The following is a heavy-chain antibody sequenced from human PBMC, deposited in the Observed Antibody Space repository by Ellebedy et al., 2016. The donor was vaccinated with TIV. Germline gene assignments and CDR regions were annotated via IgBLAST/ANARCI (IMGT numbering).Heavy chain of an antibody. J-gene: IGHJ6*02. D-gene: IGHD6-13*01. V-gene: IGHV5-51*01. CDR1: GYSFTSYW. CDR3: ARYVGSSSRTRGGMDV. CDR2: IYPGDSDT. Sequence: GGSLRLSXKGSGYSFTSYWIGWVRQMPGKGLEWMGIIYPGDSDTRYSPSFQGQVTISADKSISTAYLQWSSLKASDTAMYYCARYVGSSSRTRGGMDVWGQGTTVTVSS.